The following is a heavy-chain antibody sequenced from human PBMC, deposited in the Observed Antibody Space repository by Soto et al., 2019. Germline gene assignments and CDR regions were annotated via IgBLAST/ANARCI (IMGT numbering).Heavy chain of an antibody. CDR2: ISCCGGSA. CDR1: GFNFKKFA. J-gene: IGHJ4*02. CDR3: AKADGQQWLIPHLDN. V-gene: IGHV3-23*01. Sequence: EVQLLESGGGVVQPGGSLRLSCVASGFNFKKFAMAWVRQAAGEGLEWVSGISCCGGSASYAVSVKGPFSIARDDSKNTVSLQLNILRVEDTAQYYCAKADGQQWLIPHLDNWGQGTLVTVS. D-gene: IGHD6-19*01.